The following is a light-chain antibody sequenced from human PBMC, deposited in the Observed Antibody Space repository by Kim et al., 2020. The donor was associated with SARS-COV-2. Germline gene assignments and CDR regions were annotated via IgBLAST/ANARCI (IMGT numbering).Light chain of an antibody. CDR2: AAS. J-gene: IGKJ4*01. V-gene: IGKV1-39*01. CDR1: QSISSY. Sequence: AAGGDRVTITCRASQSISSYLDWDQQKPGKATKLLIYAASSLQSGVPSRFSGSGSETDFTLTISSLQPEDFATYYCQQSYSTPLTFGGGTKVDIK. CDR3: QQSYSTPLT.